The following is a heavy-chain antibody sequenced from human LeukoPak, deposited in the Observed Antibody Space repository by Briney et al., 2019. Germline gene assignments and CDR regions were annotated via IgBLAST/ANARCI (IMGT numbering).Heavy chain of an antibody. J-gene: IGHJ4*02. CDR2: INPNSGGT. D-gene: IGHD7-27*01. CDR1: GYTFTGYY. V-gene: IGHV1-2*06. Sequence: ASVKVSCKASGYTFTGYYMHWVRQAPGQGLEWMGRINPNSGGTNYAQKFQGRVTMTRDTSISIAYMEPCRLRSDDTAVYCCGRAWGNHYFDYCGQGSLVTVSS. CDR3: GRAWGNHYFDY.